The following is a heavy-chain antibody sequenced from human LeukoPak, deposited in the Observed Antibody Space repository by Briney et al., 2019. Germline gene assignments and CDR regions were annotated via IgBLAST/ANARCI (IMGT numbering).Heavy chain of an antibody. CDR3: ASGQQLAPDY. J-gene: IGHJ4*02. D-gene: IGHD6-13*01. CDR2: ISYDGSNK. V-gene: IGHV3-30*03. CDR1: GFTFSSYG. Sequence: SGGSLRLSCAASGFTFSSYGMHWVRQAPGKGLEWVAVISYDGSNKYYADSVKGRFTISRDNFKNTLYLQMNSLRAEDTAVYYCASGQQLAPDYWGQGTLVTVSS.